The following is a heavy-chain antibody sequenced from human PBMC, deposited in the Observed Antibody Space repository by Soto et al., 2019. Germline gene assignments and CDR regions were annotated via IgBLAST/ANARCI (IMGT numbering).Heavy chain of an antibody. D-gene: IGHD6-6*01. CDR2: IYPGDSDT. V-gene: IGHV5-51*01. J-gene: IGHJ6*02. Sequence: GESLKISCKGSGYSFTSYWIGWVRQMPGKGLEWMGIIYPGDSDTRYSPSFQGQVTISADKSISTAYLQWSSLKASDTAMYYCARSSSSSWPYYYYGMDVWRQGTTVTVSS. CDR3: ARSSSSSWPYYYYGMDV. CDR1: GYSFTSYW.